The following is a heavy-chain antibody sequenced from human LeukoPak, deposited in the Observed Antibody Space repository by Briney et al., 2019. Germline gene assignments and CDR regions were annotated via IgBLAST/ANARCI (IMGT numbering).Heavy chain of an antibody. J-gene: IGHJ4*02. V-gene: IGHV3-7*01. CDR3: ARDPYGDYYFDY. CDR2: LQQDGSEK. CDR1: GLTFSSYY. D-gene: IGHD4-17*01. Sequence: GGSLRLSCAASGLTFSSYYMSWVRQAPGKGLEWVASLQQDGSEKYYVDSVKGRFTISRDNAKNSLYLQMNSLRAEDTAVYYCARDPYGDYYFDYWGQGTLVTVSS.